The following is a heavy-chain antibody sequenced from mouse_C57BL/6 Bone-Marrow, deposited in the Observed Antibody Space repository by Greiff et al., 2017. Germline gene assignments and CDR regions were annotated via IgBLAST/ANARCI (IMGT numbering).Heavy chain of an antibody. V-gene: IGHV3-6*01. CDR1: GYSITSGYY. J-gene: IGHJ3*01. Sequence: DVKLQESGPGLVKPSQSLSLTCSVTGYSITSGYYWNWIRQFPGNKLEWMGYISYDGSNNYNPSLKNRISITRDTSKNQFFLKLNSVTTEDTATYYCARDHYYGSSYVEGFAYWGQGTLVTVSA. D-gene: IGHD1-1*01. CDR3: ARDHYYGSSYVEGFAY. CDR2: ISYDGSN.